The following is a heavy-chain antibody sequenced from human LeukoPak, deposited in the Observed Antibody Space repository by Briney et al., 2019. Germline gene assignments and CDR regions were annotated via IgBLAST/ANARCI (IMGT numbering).Heavy chain of an antibody. CDR1: GYPVSRQY. CDR3: TRDVIRGTNLGY. Sequence: GGSLRLSCAASGYPVSRQYMTWVRQAPGKGLEWVSVNYSGGRTDYADSVKGRFTISRDSSKNTLYLQMNSLRAEDTAVYYCTRDVIRGTNLGYWGQGTLVTVSS. J-gene: IGHJ4*02. V-gene: IGHV3-66*02. CDR2: NYSGGRT. D-gene: IGHD1/OR15-1a*01.